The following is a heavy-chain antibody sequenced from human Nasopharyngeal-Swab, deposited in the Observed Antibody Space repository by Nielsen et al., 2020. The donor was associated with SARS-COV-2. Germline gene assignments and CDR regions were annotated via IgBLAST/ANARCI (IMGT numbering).Heavy chain of an antibody. J-gene: IGHJ6*02. D-gene: IGHD2-21*01. Sequence: GGSLRLSCAASGFTFDDYAMHWVRQAPGKGLEWVSLISGDGGSTYYADSVKGRFTISRDNSKNSLYLQMNSLRTEDTALYYCAKDITSGDTMATHYYYGMDVWGQGTTVTVSS. V-gene: IGHV3-43*02. CDR3: AKDITSGDTMATHYYYGMDV. CDR1: GFTFDDYA. CDR2: ISGDGGST.